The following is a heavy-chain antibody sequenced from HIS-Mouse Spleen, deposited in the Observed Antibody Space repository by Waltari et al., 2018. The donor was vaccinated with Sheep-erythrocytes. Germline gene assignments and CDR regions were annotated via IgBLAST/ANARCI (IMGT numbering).Heavy chain of an antibody. J-gene: IGHJ3*02. V-gene: IGHV3-13*01. D-gene: IGHD1-26*01. CDR2: IGTAGDT. Sequence: GGGLVQPGGSLRLSCAASGFTFSSYDMHWVRQATGKGLEWVSAIGTAGDTYYPGSVKGRFTISRENAKNSLYLQMNSLRAGDTAVYYCARANSGSYDDAFDIWGQGTMVTVSS. CDR3: ARANSGSYDDAFDI. CDR1: GFTFSSYD.